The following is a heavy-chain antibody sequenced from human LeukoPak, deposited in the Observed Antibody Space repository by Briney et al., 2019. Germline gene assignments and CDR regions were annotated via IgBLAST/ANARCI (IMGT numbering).Heavy chain of an antibody. Sequence: GGSLRLSCAASGFTFSSYGMHWVRQAPGKGLEWVAVIWYDGSNKYYADSVKGRFTISRDNSKNTLYLQMNSLRAEDTAVYYCARDTPVTARDYYYYYGMDVWGQGTTVTVSS. D-gene: IGHD4-17*01. J-gene: IGHJ6*02. CDR2: IWYDGSNK. CDR1: GFTFSSYG. CDR3: ARDTPVTARDYYYYYGMDV. V-gene: IGHV3-33*01.